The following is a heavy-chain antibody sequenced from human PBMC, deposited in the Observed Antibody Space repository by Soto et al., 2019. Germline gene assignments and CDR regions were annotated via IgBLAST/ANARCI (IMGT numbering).Heavy chain of an antibody. CDR1: GFTFSSYA. CDR2: TSGSGDNT. Sequence: GGSLRLSCAASGFTFSSYAIFWVRQAPGKGLEWVSFTSGSGDNTYYADSVKGRFTISRDNSKDTLYLQMDSLRAEDMAVYYCAKSTRRTIPPGGAVSGGPGTLVT. CDR3: AKSTRRTIPPGGAVS. D-gene: IGHD2-2*02. J-gene: IGHJ4*02. V-gene: IGHV3-23*01.